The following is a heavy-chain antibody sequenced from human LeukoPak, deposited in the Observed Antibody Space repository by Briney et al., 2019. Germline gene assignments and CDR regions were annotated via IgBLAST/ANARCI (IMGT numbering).Heavy chain of an antibody. Sequence: GGSLRLSCAASGFTFSSYSMNWVRQAPGKGLEWVSSISSSSSYIYCADSVKGRFTISRDNAKNSLYLQMNSLRAEDTAVYYCARDVRAVAGLLDYWGQGTLVTVSS. CDR3: ARDVRAVAGLLDY. J-gene: IGHJ4*02. CDR2: ISSSSSYI. CDR1: GFTFSSYS. D-gene: IGHD6-19*01. V-gene: IGHV3-21*01.